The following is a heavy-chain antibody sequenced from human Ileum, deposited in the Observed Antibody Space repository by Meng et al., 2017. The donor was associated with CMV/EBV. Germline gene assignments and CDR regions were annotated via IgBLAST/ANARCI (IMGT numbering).Heavy chain of an antibody. CDR1: GYTFTSYA. V-gene: IGHV1-3*01. CDR2: INGANGNT. J-gene: IGHJ4*02. D-gene: IGHD4-17*01. Sequence: SCKGSGYTFTSYAMHWVRQAPGQGLEWMGWINGANGNTKYSQKFQDRVTFTRDTSANTAYMEMRSLRSEDTAVYYCARIESGAHFDSWGQGTLVTVSS. CDR3: ARIESGAHFDS.